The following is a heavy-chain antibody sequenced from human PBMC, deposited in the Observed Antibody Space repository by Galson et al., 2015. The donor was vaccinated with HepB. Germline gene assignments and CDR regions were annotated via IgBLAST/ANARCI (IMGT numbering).Heavy chain of an antibody. J-gene: IGHJ4*02. CDR3: AKDPRDEYSSSSGDY. CDR1: GFTFSSYG. V-gene: IGHV3-23*01. CDR2: ISGSGGST. D-gene: IGHD6-6*01. Sequence: SLRLSCAASGFTFSSYGMHWVRQAPGKGLEWVSAISGSGGSTYYADSVKGRFTISRDNPKNTLYLQMNSLRAEDTAVYYCAKDPRDEYSSSSGDYWGQGTLATVSS.